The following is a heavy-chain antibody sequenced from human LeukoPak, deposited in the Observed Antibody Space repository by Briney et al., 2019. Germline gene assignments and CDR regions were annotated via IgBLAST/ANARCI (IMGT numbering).Heavy chain of an antibody. Sequence: GALRLSCAASGFTFSSYEMNWVRQAPGKGLEWVSYISSSGSTIYYADSVKGRFTISRDNAKNSLYLQMNSLRAEDTAVYYCARDGRNPPYYYYYGMDVWGQGTTVTVSS. CDR2: ISSSGSTI. V-gene: IGHV3-48*03. J-gene: IGHJ6*02. CDR3: ARDGRNPPYYYYYGMDV. CDR1: GFTFSSYE. D-gene: IGHD1-14*01.